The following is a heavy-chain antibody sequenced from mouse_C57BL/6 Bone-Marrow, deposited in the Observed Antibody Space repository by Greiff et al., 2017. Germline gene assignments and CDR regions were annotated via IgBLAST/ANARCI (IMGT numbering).Heavy chain of an antibody. CDR1: GYTFTSYW. D-gene: IGHD3-2*02. CDR2: IYPGSGST. Sequence: VQLQQPGAELVKPGASVKMSCKASGYTFTSYWITWVKQRPGQGLEWIGDIYPGSGSTNYNEKVKSKATLTVDTASSTAYMQLSSLTSEDSAVYYCARGRQLRLLAYWGQGTLVTVSA. V-gene: IGHV1-55*01. J-gene: IGHJ3*01. CDR3: ARGRQLRLLAY.